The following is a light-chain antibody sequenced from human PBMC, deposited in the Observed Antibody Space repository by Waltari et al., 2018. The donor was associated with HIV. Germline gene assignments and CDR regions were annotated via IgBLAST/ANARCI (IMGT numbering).Light chain of an antibody. Sequence: DILLPQSPDSVSVSLGERATISCTSSHSVVSRSNSENYLACYQQKAGQPPTLLSYRVSTRESGITDRLSGSGSGTDFTLTISSLQAEDVVVYYGQKYQTTPHTFGQGTTLEIK. CDR1: HSVVSRSNSENY. CDR2: RVS. CDR3: QKYQTTPHT. V-gene: IGKV4-1*01. J-gene: IGKJ2*01.